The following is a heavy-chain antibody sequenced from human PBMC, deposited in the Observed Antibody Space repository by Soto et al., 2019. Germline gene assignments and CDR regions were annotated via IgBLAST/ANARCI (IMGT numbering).Heavy chain of an antibody. CDR2: ISYDGSYK. CDR3: AKGGRADDYYYYGMDV. D-gene: IGHD1-26*01. CDR1: GFTFSSYG. J-gene: IGHJ6*02. Sequence: QVQLVESGGGVVQPGRSLRLSCAASGFTFSSYGMHWVRQAPGKGLEWVAVISYDGSYKYYADSVKGRFTISRDNSKNTLYLQMNSLRAEDTAVYYCAKGGRADDYYYYGMDVWGQGTTVTVSS. V-gene: IGHV3-30*18.